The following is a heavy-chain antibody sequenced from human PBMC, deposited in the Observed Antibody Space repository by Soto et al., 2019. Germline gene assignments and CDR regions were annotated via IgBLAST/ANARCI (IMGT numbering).Heavy chain of an antibody. D-gene: IGHD7-27*01. CDR1: GFTFTDYH. CDR2: ISETGSHT. Sequence: GGSLRLSCEASGFTFTDYHMSWIRQAPGKGLEWVALISETGSHTAYAESVKGRFTISRDNARPSVFLQMNSLRSDDTAVYFCARSLRATSHLTFWGPGTPVTVSS. V-gene: IGHV3-11*06. CDR3: ARSLRATSHLTF. J-gene: IGHJ4*02.